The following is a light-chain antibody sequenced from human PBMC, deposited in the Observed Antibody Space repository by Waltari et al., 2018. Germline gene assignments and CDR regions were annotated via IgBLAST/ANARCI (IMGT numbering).Light chain of an antibody. Sequence: DIQMTQSPSSLSASVGDKVTMTCRASLSISTWLAWFQQKPGKAPKLLIYKASNLESGVPSRFSGSGSGTEFTLTISSLLPEDFATYYCQQYNSDSHSFGQGTRLEIK. V-gene: IGKV1-5*03. CDR2: KAS. CDR1: LSISTW. J-gene: IGKJ2*01. CDR3: QQYNSDSHS.